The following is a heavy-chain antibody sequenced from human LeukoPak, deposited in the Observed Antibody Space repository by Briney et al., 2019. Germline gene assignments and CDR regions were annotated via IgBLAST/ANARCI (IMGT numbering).Heavy chain of an antibody. CDR1: GGTFSSYA. D-gene: IGHD2-2*01. CDR2: IIPIFGTA. V-gene: IGHV1-69*13. J-gene: IGHJ4*02. Sequence: SVKVSCKASGGTFSSYAISWVRQAPGQGLEWMGGIIPIFGTANYAQKFQGRVTITADESTSTAYMELSSLRSEDTAVYYCARTDILEYCSSTSCYGYFDYWGQGTLVTVSS. CDR3: ARTDILEYCSSTSCYGYFDY.